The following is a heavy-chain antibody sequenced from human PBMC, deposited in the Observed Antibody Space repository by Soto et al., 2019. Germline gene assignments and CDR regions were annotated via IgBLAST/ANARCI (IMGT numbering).Heavy chain of an antibody. J-gene: IGHJ3*02. CDR1: EFTFSNYA. CDR3: AKDIQGRGATTGDDAFDI. Sequence: GGSLRLSCVASEFTFSNYAMNWVRQAPGEGPEWVSLISSSGGSTYYADSVKGRFSISRDNSKKTLYLQMNSLRVEDTAIYYCAKDIQGRGATTGDDAFDIWGQGTMVTVSS. D-gene: IGHD1-1*01. CDR2: ISSSGGST. V-gene: IGHV3-23*01.